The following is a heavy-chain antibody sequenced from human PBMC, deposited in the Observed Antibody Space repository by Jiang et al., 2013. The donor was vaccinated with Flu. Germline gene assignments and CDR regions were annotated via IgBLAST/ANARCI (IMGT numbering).Heavy chain of an antibody. J-gene: IGHJ6*02. CDR3: TRMGVGAIGYWGVDV. CDR2: IDWDDDE. D-gene: IGHD1-26*01. CDR1: GFSLNTPGMR. V-gene: IGHV2-70*04. Sequence: KPTQTLTLTCTFSGFSLNTPGMRVSWIRQPPGKAPEWLARIDWDDDEFYSPFLRPRLSISKDTSKNQVVLTMTNMQPADTATYYCTRMGVGAIGYWGVDVWGQGTTVTGLL.